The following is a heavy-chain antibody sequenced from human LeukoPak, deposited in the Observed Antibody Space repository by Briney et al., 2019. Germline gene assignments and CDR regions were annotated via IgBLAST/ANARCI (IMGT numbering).Heavy chain of an antibody. D-gene: IGHD3-16*01. CDR3: ARVPYYDYVWGSWDSDY. CDR1: GYTFTRYA. CDR2: ISVYNGNT. Sequence: ATVSLSCTASGYTFTRYAIRCVPGAPGQGLECMVWISVYNGNTNYAQTPQGRVTMNTDTATSTAYMELRSRRSGGTAVYYCARVPYYDYVWGSWDSDYWGQGTLGTVSA. J-gene: IGHJ4*02. V-gene: IGHV1-18*01.